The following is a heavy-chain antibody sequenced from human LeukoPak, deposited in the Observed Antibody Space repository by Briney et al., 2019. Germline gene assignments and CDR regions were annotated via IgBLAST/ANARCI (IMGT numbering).Heavy chain of an antibody. CDR1: GGSFSGYY. V-gene: IGHV4-34*12. CDR3: ARVRSIVVVPANTRFDY. D-gene: IGHD2-2*01. Sequence: SETLSLTCAVYGGSFSGYYWSWIRQPPGKGLEWIGEIIHSGSINYNPSLKSQVTISVDTSKNQFSLKLSSVTAADTAVYYCARVRSIVVVPANTRFDYWGQGTLVTVSS. CDR2: IIHSGSI. J-gene: IGHJ4*02.